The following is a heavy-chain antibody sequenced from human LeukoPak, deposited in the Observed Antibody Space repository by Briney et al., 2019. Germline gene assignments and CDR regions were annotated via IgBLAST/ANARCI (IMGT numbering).Heavy chain of an antibody. CDR1: GFTFSSYA. V-gene: IGHV3-23*01. CDR2: ISGSGGST. Sequence: GGSLRLSCAASGFTFSSYAMSWVRQAPGKGLEWVSAISGSGGSTYYADSVKGRFTISRDNSKNTLYLQMNSLRAEDTAVYYCARGVENPYYYGSGSYEGAFDIWGQGTMVTVSS. D-gene: IGHD3-10*01. CDR3: ARGVENPYYYGSGSYEGAFDI. J-gene: IGHJ3*02.